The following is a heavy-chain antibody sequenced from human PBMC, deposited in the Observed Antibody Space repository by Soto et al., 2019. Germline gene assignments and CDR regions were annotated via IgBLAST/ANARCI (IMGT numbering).Heavy chain of an antibody. CDR2: INPSGGST. Sequence: ASVKVSCKASGYTFTSYYMHWVRQAPGQGLEWMGIINPSGGSTSYAQKFHGRVTMTRDTSTSTVYMELSSLRSEDTAVYYCARDYDFWSGYYPIPSYWGQGTLVTVSS. CDR3: ARDYDFWSGYYPIPSY. J-gene: IGHJ4*02. D-gene: IGHD3-3*01. CDR1: GYTFTSYY. V-gene: IGHV1-46*01.